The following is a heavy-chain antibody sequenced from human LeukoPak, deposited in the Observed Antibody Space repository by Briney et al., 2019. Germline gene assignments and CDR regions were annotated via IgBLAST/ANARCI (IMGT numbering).Heavy chain of an antibody. D-gene: IGHD2-2*01. CDR1: GYSFTSYW. CDR2: IYPDDSCT. Sequence: GESLKIFCYSFGYSFTSYWIDWGRQMSGEGLEWMWPIYPDDSCTRYSPSFQRQVPMSDDKCIITAYLQLSSRQAADSAMYYCARPGSSTARRPLGPFHYWGQGTLVTVSS. CDR3: ARPGSSTARRPLGPFHY. V-gene: IGHV5-51*01. J-gene: IGHJ1*01.